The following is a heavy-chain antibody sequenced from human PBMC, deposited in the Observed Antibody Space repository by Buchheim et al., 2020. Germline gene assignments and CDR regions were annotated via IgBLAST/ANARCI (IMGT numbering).Heavy chain of an antibody. CDR1: GGSISSYY. J-gene: IGHJ4*02. CDR2: IYYSGST. V-gene: IGHV4-59*01. CDR3: ARGRDGYNL. D-gene: IGHD5-24*01. Sequence: QVQLQESGPGLVKPSETLSLTCSVFGGSISSYYWSWLRQPPGKGLEWIGYIYYSGSTNYNPSLKSPVTTSLDTSKNQFSLKLSSVTAADTAVYYCARGRDGYNLWGQGTL.